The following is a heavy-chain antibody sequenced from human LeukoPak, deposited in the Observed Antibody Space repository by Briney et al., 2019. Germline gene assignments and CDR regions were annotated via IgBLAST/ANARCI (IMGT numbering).Heavy chain of an antibody. CDR1: GGSISSSSYY. J-gene: IGHJ4*02. Sequence: SETLSLTCTVSGGSISSSSYYWGWIRQPPGKELEWIGSIYYSGSTYYNPSLKSRVTISVDTSKNQFSLKLSSVTAADTAVYYCASRTPTYYYDSSGYYGKYYFDYWGQGTLVTVSS. D-gene: IGHD3-22*01. CDR3: ASRTPTYYYDSSGYYGKYYFDY. CDR2: IYYSGST. V-gene: IGHV4-39*01.